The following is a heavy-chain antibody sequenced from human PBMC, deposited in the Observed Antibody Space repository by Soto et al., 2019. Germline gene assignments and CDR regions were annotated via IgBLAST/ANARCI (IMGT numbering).Heavy chain of an antibody. V-gene: IGHV5-51*01. D-gene: IGHD6-19*01. CDR1: GYSFTSYW. J-gene: IGHJ3*02. CDR3: ARLAAEDDDFDI. Sequence: PXXSLKISCKGSGYSFTSYWIGWVRQMPGKGLEWMGIIXPGDSXNRYSPSFQGXXTISAEKSXRTAYLQWSSLKDSDTDMYYCARLAAEDDDFDIWGQGTMVTV. CDR2: IXPGDSXN.